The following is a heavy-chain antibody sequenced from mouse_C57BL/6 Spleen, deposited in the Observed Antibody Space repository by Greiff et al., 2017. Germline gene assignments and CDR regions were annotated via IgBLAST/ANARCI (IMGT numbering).Heavy chain of an antibody. CDR2: ISDGGSYT. D-gene: IGHD3-3*01. V-gene: IGHV5-4*01. CDR1: GFTFSSYA. Sequence: EVQVVESGGGLVKPGGSLKLSCAASGFTFSSYAMSWVRQTPEKRLEWVATISDGGSYTYYPDNVKGRFTISRDNAKNNLYLQMSHLKSEDTAMYYCARGGTWFAYWGRGTLVTVSA. CDR3: ARGGTWFAY. J-gene: IGHJ3*01.